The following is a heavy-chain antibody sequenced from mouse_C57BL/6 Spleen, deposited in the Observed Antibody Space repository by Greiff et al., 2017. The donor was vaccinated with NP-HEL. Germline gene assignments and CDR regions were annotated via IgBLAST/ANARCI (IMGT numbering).Heavy chain of an antibody. CDR1: GYTFTSYW. V-gene: IGHV1-64*01. J-gene: IGHJ3*01. D-gene: IGHD1-1*01. CDR2: IHPNSGST. CDR3: ARSDYYGSSPAWCAY. Sequence: QVQLQPPGAELVKPGASVKLSCKASGYTFTSYWMHWVKQRPGQGLEWIGMIHPNSGSTNYNEKFKSKATLTVDKSSSTAYMQLSSLTSEDSAVYYCARSDYYGSSPAWCAYWGQGTLVTVSA.